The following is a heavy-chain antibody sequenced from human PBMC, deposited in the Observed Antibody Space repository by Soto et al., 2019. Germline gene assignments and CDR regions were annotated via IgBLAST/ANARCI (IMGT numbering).Heavy chain of an antibody. Sequence: GESLKISCKGSGYSFTSYWIGWVRQMPGKGLEWMGIIYPGDSATRYSPSFQGQVTISADKSISTAYLQWSSLKASATAMYYCARDFSGSYSNNWFDPWGQGTLVTVSS. V-gene: IGHV5-51*01. D-gene: IGHD1-26*01. J-gene: IGHJ5*02. CDR1: GYSFTSYW. CDR3: ARDFSGSYSNNWFDP. CDR2: IYPGDSAT.